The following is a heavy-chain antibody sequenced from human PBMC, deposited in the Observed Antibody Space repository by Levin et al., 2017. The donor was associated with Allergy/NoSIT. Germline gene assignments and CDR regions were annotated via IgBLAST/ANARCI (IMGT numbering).Heavy chain of an antibody. CDR1: GFTFSSYA. D-gene: IGHD6-13*01. Sequence: PSGGSLRLSCAASGFTFSSYAMSWVRQAPGKGLEWVSVISGSGDSTYYADSVKGRFTISRDNSKNTLYLQMNSLRAEDTAVYYCAKLGRGWQQLVLGGVRWCDPWGQGTLVTVSS. CDR2: ISGSGDST. CDR3: AKLGRGWQQLVLGGVRWCDP. V-gene: IGHV3-23*01. J-gene: IGHJ5*02.